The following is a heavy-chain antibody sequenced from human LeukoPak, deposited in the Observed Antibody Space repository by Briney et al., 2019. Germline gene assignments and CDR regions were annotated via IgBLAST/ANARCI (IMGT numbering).Heavy chain of an antibody. CDR2: IYYSGST. V-gene: IGHV4-59*08. D-gene: IGHD6-13*01. J-gene: IGHJ5*02. Sequence: SETLSLTCTVCGGSISSYYWSWIRQPPGKGLEGIGYIYYSGSTNYNPSLKSRVTISVDTSKNQFSRKLSSVTAADTAVYYCARRWDSSSWYGLDPWGQGTLVTVSS. CDR3: ARRWDSSSWYGLDP. CDR1: GGSISSYY.